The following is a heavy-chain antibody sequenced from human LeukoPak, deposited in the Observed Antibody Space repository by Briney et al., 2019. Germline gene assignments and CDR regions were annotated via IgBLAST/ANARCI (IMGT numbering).Heavy chain of an antibody. Sequence: SETLSLTCTVSGDSFTSVTDYWAWIRQPPGKGLEWIGYIYYSGSTNYNPSLKSRVTISVDTSKNQFSLKLSSVTAADTAVYYCARGGKTPRYAFDIWGQGTMVTVSS. V-gene: IGHV4-61*01. J-gene: IGHJ3*02. CDR1: GDSFTSVTDY. CDR2: IYYSGST. CDR3: ARGGKTPRYAFDI. D-gene: IGHD1/OR15-1a*01.